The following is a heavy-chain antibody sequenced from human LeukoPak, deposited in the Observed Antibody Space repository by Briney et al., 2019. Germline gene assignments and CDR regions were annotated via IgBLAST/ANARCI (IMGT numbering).Heavy chain of an antibody. CDR1: GGSFSGYY. V-gene: IGHV4-34*01. D-gene: IGHD3-10*01. CDR3: ARGPDYYGSGSLPQNFDY. CDR2: INHSGSI. J-gene: IGHJ4*02. Sequence: PSETLSLTCAVYGGSFSGYYWSWIRQPPGKGLEWIGEINHSGSINYNPSLKSRVTISVDTSKNQFSLKLSSVTAADTAVYYCARGPDYYGSGSLPQNFDYWGQGTLVTVSS.